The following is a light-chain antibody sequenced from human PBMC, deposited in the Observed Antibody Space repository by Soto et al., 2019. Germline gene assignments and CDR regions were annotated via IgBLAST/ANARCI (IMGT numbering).Light chain of an antibody. J-gene: IGKJ1*01. Sequence: EIAWTQSPGALPLSTGERATTACRATQSVSSSYFAWYQHKPSQAPRLLIYGASNRATGIPDRVSGSGSGTDFTLTISRLEPEDFAMNYCQQYGGSRWTF. CDR1: QSVSSSY. CDR2: GAS. V-gene: IGKV3-20*01. CDR3: QQYGGSRWT.